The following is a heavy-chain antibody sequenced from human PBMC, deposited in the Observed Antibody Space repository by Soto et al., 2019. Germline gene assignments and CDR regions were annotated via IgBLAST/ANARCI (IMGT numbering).Heavy chain of an antibody. V-gene: IGHV4-59*01. CDR2: IYYSGST. CDR3: ARGGWQAAAVDATSHYFDY. Sequence: NPSETLSLTCTVSGGSISSYYWSWIRQPPGKGLEWIGYIYYSGSTNYNPSLKSRVTISVDTSKNQFSLKLSSVTAADTAVYYCARGGWQAAAVDATSHYFDYWGQGALVTVSS. D-gene: IGHD2-15*01. J-gene: IGHJ4*02. CDR1: GGSISSYY.